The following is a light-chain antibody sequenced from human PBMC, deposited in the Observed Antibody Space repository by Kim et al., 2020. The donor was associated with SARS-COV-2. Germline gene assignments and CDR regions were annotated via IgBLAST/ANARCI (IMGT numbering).Light chain of an antibody. J-gene: IGLJ2*01. Sequence: SVSPGQTASITCSGDKLGDKYACWYQQKPGQSPVLVIYQDSKRPSGIPEQFSGSNSGTTATLTISGTQAMDEADYYCQAWDSSTVVFGGGTQLTVL. V-gene: IGLV3-1*01. CDR2: QDS. CDR1: KLGDKY. CDR3: QAWDSSTVV.